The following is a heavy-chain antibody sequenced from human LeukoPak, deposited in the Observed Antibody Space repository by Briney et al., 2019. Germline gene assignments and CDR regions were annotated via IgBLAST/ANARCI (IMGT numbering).Heavy chain of an antibody. CDR1: GFTVSSNY. CDR3: ARRERRGYSYGRGTLDI. J-gene: IGHJ3*02. CDR2: IYSDGST. D-gene: IGHD5-18*01. Sequence: GGSLRLSCAASGFTVSSNYMSWVRQAPGKGLEWVSLIYSDGSTYYADSVKGRFTISRDNSKNTLYLQMSSLRAEYTAVYYCARRERRGYSYGRGTLDIWGQGTMVTVSS. V-gene: IGHV3-66*01.